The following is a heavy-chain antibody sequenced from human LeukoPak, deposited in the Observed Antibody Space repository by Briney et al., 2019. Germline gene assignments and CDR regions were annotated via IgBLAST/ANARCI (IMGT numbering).Heavy chain of an antibody. CDR1: GYTFTNNA. D-gene: IGHD1-26*01. Sequence: SVTVSLKCSGYTFTNNAITWPRQPPAQGLEWVGWIGTYSGNKNLAQKFQGRVTMTTDTPTSTAYMELKSLRSDDTAVYFCSGGGSGAYCPGFWGQGTLVIVSS. CDR2: IGTYSGNK. J-gene: IGHJ4*02. V-gene: IGHV1-18*01. CDR3: SGGGSGAYCPGF.